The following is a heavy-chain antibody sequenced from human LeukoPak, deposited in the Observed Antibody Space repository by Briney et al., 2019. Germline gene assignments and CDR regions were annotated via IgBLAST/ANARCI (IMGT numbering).Heavy chain of an antibody. D-gene: IGHD3-10*01. CDR2: ISGSGGST. V-gene: IGHV3-23*01. CDR3: AKGPMAWFDY. CDR1: GFTFSSYA. J-gene: IGHJ4*02. Sequence: PGRSLRLSCAASGFTFSSYAMSWVRQAPGKGLEWVSAISGSGGSTYYADSVKGRFTISRDNSKNTLYLQMNSLRAEDTAIYYCAKGPMAWFDYWGQGTLVTVSS.